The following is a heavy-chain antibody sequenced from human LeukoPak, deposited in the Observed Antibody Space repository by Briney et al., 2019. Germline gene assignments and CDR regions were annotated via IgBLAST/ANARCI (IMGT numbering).Heavy chain of an antibody. CDR3: ARVAVEGREFFQH. V-gene: IGHV3-66*02. Sequence: GGSLRLSCTASAFTVSSNCMSWVRQAPGEGLEWVSLIYTAGNTYYADSVRGRFTISRDISKNTLYLQMNSLRIDDTAVYYCARVAVEGREFFQHWGQGTLVTVSS. J-gene: IGHJ1*01. CDR1: AFTVSSNC. CDR2: IYTAGNT. D-gene: IGHD6-19*01.